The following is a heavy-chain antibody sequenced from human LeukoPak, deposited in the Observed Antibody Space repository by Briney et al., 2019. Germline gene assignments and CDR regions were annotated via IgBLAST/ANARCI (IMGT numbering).Heavy chain of an antibody. Sequence: SETLSLTCTVSGGSISSSSYHWGWIRQPPGKGLEWIANIYYSVSTYYNPSLKSRVTISVDTSKNQFSLKLISVTAADTAVYYCARGTYISTSWYYFDYWGQGTLVTVSS. CDR1: GGSISSSSYH. D-gene: IGHD6-13*01. CDR2: IYYSVST. J-gene: IGHJ4*02. CDR3: ARGTYISTSWYYFDY. V-gene: IGHV4-39*01.